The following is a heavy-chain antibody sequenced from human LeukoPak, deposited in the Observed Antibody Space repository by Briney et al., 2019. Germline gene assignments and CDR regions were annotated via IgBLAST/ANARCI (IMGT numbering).Heavy chain of an antibody. J-gene: IGHJ3*02. V-gene: IGHV3-11*04. CDR3: AKDRDSGAIDI. D-gene: IGHD3-10*01. CDR1: GFTFSDYY. CDR2: ISSSGSTK. Sequence: GGSLRLSCAASGFTFSDYYMSWIRQAPGKGLEWVSYISSSGSTKYYADSVKGRFTISRDNSKNTLYLQMNSLRGEDTAVYYCAKDRDSGAIDIWGQGTMVTVSS.